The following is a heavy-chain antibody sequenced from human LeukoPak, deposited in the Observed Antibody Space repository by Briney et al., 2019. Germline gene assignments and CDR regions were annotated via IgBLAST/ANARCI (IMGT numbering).Heavy chain of an antibody. CDR1: AGSLSNNNYY. CDR3: ARHFGDDYGRSFDF. D-gene: IGHD4-17*01. Sequence: ASEILSLTCTVSAGSLSNNNYYLAWIRQPPRKGLELIGCIYYSGSPYYNPSLKSRITISVETSKNHFSLNLSSVTGADTAVYYCARHFGDDYGRSFDFWGPGTLVTVSP. V-gene: IGHV4-39*01. CDR2: IYYSGSP. J-gene: IGHJ4*02.